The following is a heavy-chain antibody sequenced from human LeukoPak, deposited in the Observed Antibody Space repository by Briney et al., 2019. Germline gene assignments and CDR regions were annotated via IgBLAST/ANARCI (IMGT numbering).Heavy chain of an antibody. CDR3: AKGGGTVNRNYYYYIDV. Sequence: PGGSLRLSCAASGFTFSSYGMHWVRQAPGKGLEWVAFIRYDGSNKYYADSVKGRFTISRDNSKNTLYLQMNSLRAEDTAVYYCAKGGGTVNRNYYYYIDVWGKGTTVTVSS. CDR2: IRYDGSNK. V-gene: IGHV3-30*02. J-gene: IGHJ6*03. CDR1: GFTFSSYG. D-gene: IGHD4-11*01.